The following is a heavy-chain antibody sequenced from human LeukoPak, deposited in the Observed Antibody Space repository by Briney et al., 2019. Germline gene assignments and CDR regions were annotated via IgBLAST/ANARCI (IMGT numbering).Heavy chain of an antibody. CDR3: ARDYPKYSSSWYYWFDP. V-gene: IGHV4-61*02. CDR1: GGSISSGSYY. Sequence: TLSLTCTVSGGSISSGSYYWSWIRQPAGKGLEWIGRIYTSGSTNYNPSLKSRVTISVDTSKNQFSLKLSSVTAADTAVYYCARDYPKYSSSWYYWFDPWGQGTLVTVSS. D-gene: IGHD6-13*01. J-gene: IGHJ5*02. CDR2: IYTSGST.